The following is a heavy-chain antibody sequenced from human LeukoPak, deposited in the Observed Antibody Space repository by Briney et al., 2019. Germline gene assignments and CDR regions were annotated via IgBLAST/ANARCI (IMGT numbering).Heavy chain of an antibody. J-gene: IGHJ4*02. Sequence: PSETLSLTCIVSGGSISTSAYYWGWIRQPPGEGLQWIGSIYYSGNTYYNSSLRSRVTISVDTSTSQFSLRLSSVTAADTAVYYCARSGRVGYDFSNGYYSNFFDSWGQGTLVTVSS. CDR2: IYYSGNT. CDR1: GGSISTSAYY. CDR3: ARSGRVGYDFSNGYYSNFFDS. D-gene: IGHD3-3*01. V-gene: IGHV4-39*07.